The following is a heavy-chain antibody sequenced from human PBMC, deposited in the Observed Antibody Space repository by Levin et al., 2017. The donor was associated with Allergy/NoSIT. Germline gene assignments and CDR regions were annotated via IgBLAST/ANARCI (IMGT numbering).Heavy chain of an antibody. CDR2: IWYDGSNK. J-gene: IGHJ3*02. CDR3: AILTGYSSGTGI. V-gene: IGHV3-33*01. CDR1: GFTFSSYG. Sequence: QPGGSLRLSCAASGFTFSSYGMHWVRQAPGKGLEWVAVIWYDGSNKYYADSVKGRFTISRDNSKNTLYLQMNSLRAEDTAVYYCAILTGYSSGTGIWGQGTMVTVSS. D-gene: IGHD6-19*01.